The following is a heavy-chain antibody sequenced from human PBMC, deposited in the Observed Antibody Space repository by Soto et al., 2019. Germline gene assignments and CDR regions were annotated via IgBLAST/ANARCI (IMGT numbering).Heavy chain of an antibody. CDR2: FDPEDGET. Sequence: ATVKVSCKVSGYTLTELSMHWVRQAPGKGLEWMGGFDPEDGETIYAQKFQGRVTMTEDTSTDTAYMELSSLRSEDTAVYYCATDTTIFGVVSFDYWGQGTLVTV. D-gene: IGHD3-3*01. CDR1: GYTLTELS. CDR3: ATDTTIFGVVSFDY. J-gene: IGHJ4*02. V-gene: IGHV1-24*01.